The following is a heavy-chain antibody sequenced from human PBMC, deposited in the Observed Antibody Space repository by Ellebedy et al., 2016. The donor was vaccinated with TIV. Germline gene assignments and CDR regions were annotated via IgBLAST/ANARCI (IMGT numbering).Heavy chain of an antibody. CDR3: AKDLAHPGNWFDP. J-gene: IGHJ5*02. CDR1: GLTFSNPG. CDR2: ISSDGSFG. D-gene: IGHD3-10*01. V-gene: IGHV3-30*18. Sequence: GGSLRLSXTVSGLTFSNPGIHWVRHTPGKGLEWVAGISSDGSFGHSVDSVKGRFTISRDNSMNTLYLEMNSLRPEDTAVYFCAKDLAHPGNWFDPWGQGTLVTVSS.